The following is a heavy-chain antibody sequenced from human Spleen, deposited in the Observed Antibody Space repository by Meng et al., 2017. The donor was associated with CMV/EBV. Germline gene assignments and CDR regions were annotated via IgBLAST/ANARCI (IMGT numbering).Heavy chain of an antibody. CDR1: GGSISSGDYY. D-gene: IGHD5-18*01. CDR3: ARVEGDTAMAADY. Sequence: SETLSLTCTVSGGSISSGDYYWTWMRQPPGKGLEWIGYIYYSGSTYYNPSLKSRLTISVDTSKNQFSLRLSSVTAADTAVYYCARVEGDTAMAADYWGQGTLVTVSS. CDR2: IYYSGST. V-gene: IGHV4-30-4*08. J-gene: IGHJ4*02.